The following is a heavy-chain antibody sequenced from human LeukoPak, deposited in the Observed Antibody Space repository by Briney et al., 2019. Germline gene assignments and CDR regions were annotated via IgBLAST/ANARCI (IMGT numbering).Heavy chain of an antibody. D-gene: IGHD1-26*01. CDR1: GSSISSYY. V-gene: IGHV4-59*01. CDR3: ARRSGWEPYFDY. Sequence: SETLSLTCTVSGSSISSYYWSWIRQPPGKGLEWIGYIYYSGSTNYNPSLKSRVTISVDTSKNQFSLKLRSVTAADTAVYYCARRSGWEPYFDYWGQGTLVTVSS. CDR2: IYYSGST. J-gene: IGHJ4*02.